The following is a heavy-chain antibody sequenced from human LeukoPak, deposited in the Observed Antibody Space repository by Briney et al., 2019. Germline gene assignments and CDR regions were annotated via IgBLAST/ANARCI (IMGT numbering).Heavy chain of an antibody. D-gene: IGHD3-22*01. CDR3: ARANYYDTSGYSRGAFDI. V-gene: IGHV4-38-2*02. CDR1: GYSISSGFY. CDR2: MFHSGST. J-gene: IGHJ3*02. Sequence: SETLSLTCSVSGYSISSGFYWGWIRQPPGKGLECIGSMFHSGSTYYNPSLKSRVTISVDTSKNQFSLKLSSVTAADTAVYYCARANYYDTSGYSRGAFDIWGQGTMVTVSS.